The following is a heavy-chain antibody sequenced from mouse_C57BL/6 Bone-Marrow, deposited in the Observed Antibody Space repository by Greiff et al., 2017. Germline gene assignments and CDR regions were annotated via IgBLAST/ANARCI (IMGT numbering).Heavy chain of an antibody. Sequence: QVQLQQPGAELVKPGASVKLSCKASGYTFTSYWITWVKQRPGQGLEWIGDIYPGSGSTKYNEKFKSKATLTVDTSSSTAYMQLSRLTSVDSAVYYGARSGVVATYWYFDVWGKGTTVTVSS. J-gene: IGHJ1*03. CDR1: GYTFTSYW. D-gene: IGHD1-1*01. CDR2: IYPGSGST. CDR3: ARSGVVATYWYFDV. V-gene: IGHV1-55*01.